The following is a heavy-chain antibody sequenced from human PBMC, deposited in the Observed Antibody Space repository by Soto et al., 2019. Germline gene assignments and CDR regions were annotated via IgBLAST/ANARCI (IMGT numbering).Heavy chain of an antibody. CDR1: GFTFYTYA. V-gene: IGHV3-23*01. J-gene: IGHJ4*02. D-gene: IGHD2-15*01. CDR2: ITDTGGST. CDR3: AKDTPVVMFLFDS. Sequence: GGSLRLSCAASGFTFYTYAMTWVRQAPGKGLEWVSSITDTGGSTYYADSVKGRFTISRDNSKNTLYLQMNSLRADDTAEYYCAKDTPVVMFLFDSWGRGTLVTVS.